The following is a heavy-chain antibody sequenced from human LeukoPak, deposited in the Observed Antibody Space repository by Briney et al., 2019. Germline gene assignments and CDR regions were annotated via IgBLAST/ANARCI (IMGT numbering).Heavy chain of an antibody. V-gene: IGHV3-38-3*01. J-gene: IGHJ4*02. CDR3: ARDLTRNCGGDCYLYYFDY. Sequence: GGSLRLSCAASGFTVSSNEMSWVRQAPGKGLEWVSSISGGSTYYADSRKGRFTISRDNSKNTLHLQMNSLRAEDTAVYYCARDLTRNCGGDCYLYYFDYWGQGTLVTVSS. CDR2: ISGGST. D-gene: IGHD2-21*02. CDR1: GFTVSSNE.